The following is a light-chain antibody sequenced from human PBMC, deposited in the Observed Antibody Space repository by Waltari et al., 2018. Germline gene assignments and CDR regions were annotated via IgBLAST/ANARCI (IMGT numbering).Light chain of an antibody. CDR2: EVS. CDR3: SSHTSTVPHV. J-gene: IGLJ1*01. V-gene: IGLV2-14*01. Sequence: QSALTQPASVSGSPGQSITISCTGTTNDVGGYGYVSWYQQYPGRAPKLIIYEVSYRPSGISIRFSGSKSGNAASLTISGRQADDEADYYCSSHTSTVPHVFGTGTRVTV. CDR1: TNDVGGYGY.